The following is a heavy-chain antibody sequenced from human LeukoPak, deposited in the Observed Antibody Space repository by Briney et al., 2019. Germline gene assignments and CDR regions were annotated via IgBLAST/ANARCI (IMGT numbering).Heavy chain of an antibody. Sequence: ASVKVSCKASGYTFTGYYMHWVRQAPGQGLEWMGWINPNSGGTNHAQKFQGRVTMTRDTSISTAYMELSRLRSDDTAVYYCARDPGGYYYGMDVWGQGTTVTVSS. CDR2: INPNSGGT. V-gene: IGHV1-2*02. CDR1: GYTFTGYY. CDR3: ARDPGGYYYGMDV. D-gene: IGHD3-10*01. J-gene: IGHJ6*02.